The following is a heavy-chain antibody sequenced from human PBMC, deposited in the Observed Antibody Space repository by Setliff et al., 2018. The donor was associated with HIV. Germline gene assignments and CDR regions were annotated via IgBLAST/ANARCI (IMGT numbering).Heavy chain of an antibody. CDR1: GGFISSYY. Sequence: SETLSLTCTVSGGFISSYYWSWIRQPPGKGLEWIGYIHYSGSTSYNPSLKSRVTISVDTSKNQFSLKLTSVTAADTAVYYCARGPAREGGYWGSDSQGYFQHWGQGTLVTVSS. V-gene: IGHV4-59*01. CDR2: IHYSGST. D-gene: IGHD3-22*01. J-gene: IGHJ1*01. CDR3: ARGPAREGGYWGSDSQGYFQH.